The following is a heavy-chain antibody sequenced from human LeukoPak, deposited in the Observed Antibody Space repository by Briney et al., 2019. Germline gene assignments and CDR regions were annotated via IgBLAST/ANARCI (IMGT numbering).Heavy chain of an antibody. J-gene: IGHJ4*02. CDR2: IIPIFGTA. D-gene: IGHD1-26*01. CDR1: GGTFSSYA. Sequence: VASVKVSCKASGGTFSSYAISWVRQAPGQGLEWMGGIIPIFGTANYAQKFQGRVTITTDESTSTAYMELSSLRSEDTAVYYCALPADVFLREQFDYWGQGTLVTVSS. CDR3: ALPADVFLREQFDY. V-gene: IGHV1-69*05.